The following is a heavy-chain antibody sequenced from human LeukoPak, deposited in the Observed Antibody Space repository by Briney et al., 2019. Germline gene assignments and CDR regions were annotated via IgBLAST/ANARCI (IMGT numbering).Heavy chain of an antibody. CDR1: GGSISSYY. CDR3: ARDLVVVGATSFDY. V-gene: IGHV4-59*12. CDR2: IYYSGST. Sequence: SETLSLTCTVSGGSISSYYWSWIRQPPGKGLEWIGYIYYSGSTNYNPSLKSRVTMSVDTSKNQFSLKLSSVTAADTAVYYCARDLVVVGATSFDYWGQGTLVTVSS. J-gene: IGHJ4*02. D-gene: IGHD1-26*01.